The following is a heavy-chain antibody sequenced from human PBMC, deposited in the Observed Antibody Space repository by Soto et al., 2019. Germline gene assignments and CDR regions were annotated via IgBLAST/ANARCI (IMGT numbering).Heavy chain of an antibody. CDR1: GGSFKRGRDS. Sequence: PSEPLSLTGTVSGGSFKRGRDSWGSIRQPPGKGLEWIGYVYHTGRTSYNPSLKSRVSISMDTSKNQFSLNLDSVTAADTAVYFCARDFASFDSWGQGTLVTVSS. D-gene: IGHD3-3*01. CDR2: VYHTGRT. J-gene: IGHJ4*02. V-gene: IGHV4-61*01. CDR3: ARDFASFDS.